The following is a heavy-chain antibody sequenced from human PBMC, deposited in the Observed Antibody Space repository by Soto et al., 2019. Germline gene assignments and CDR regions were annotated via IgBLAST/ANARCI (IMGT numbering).Heavy chain of an antibody. Sequence: QVQLVQAGAEVKKPGASVKVSCKASGYTFTSYGISWVRQAPGQGLEGMGWISAYNGNTNYAQKLQGRVTMTTDTSTSTAYMELRSLRSDDTAVYYCARDQGPPYDYIAHAFDIWGQGTMVTVSS. CDR1: GYTFTSYG. D-gene: IGHD3-16*01. V-gene: IGHV1-18*01. J-gene: IGHJ3*02. CDR2: ISAYNGNT. CDR3: ARDQGPPYDYIAHAFDI.